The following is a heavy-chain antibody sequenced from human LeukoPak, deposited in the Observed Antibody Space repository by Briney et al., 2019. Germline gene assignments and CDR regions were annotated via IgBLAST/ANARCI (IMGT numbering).Heavy chain of an antibody. Sequence: SETLSLTCTVSGGSISSYYWSWIRQPPGKGLEWIGYIYYSGSTNYNPSLKSRVTISVDMSKNQFSLKLSSVTAADTAVYYCARNHDSSGWYNWFDPWGQGTLVTVSS. CDR2: IYYSGST. CDR3: ARNHDSSGWYNWFDP. J-gene: IGHJ5*02. D-gene: IGHD6-19*01. V-gene: IGHV4-59*01. CDR1: GGSISSYY.